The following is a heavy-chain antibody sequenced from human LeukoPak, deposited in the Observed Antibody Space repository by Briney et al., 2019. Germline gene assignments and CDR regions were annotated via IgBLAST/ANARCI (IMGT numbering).Heavy chain of an antibody. J-gene: IGHJ6*03. V-gene: IGHV4-4*07. CDR1: GGSISDYY. Sequence: PSETLSLTCSVSGGSISDYYWTWIRQPAGKGLEWIGRIYPSGNTNYNPSLKSRVTLSVDTSKTQFSLRLSSVTAADTAVYYCAREDSGSYYNYYYFYMDVWGKGTTVTISS. CDR3: AREDSGSYYNYYYFYMDV. CDR2: IYPSGNT. D-gene: IGHD3-10*01.